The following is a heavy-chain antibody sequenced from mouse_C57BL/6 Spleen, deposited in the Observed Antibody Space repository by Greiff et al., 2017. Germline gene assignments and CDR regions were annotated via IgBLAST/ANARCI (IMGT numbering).Heavy chain of an antibody. CDR1: GFTFSDAW. CDR2: IRNKANNHAT. V-gene: IGHV6-6*01. CDR3: TRSTTVVAHYFDY. Sequence: EVMLVESGGGLVQPGGSMKLSCAASGFTFSDAWMDWVRQSPEKGLEWVAEIRNKANNHATYYAESVKGRFTISRDDSKSSVYLQMNSLRAEDTGIYYCTRSTTVVAHYFDYWGQGTTLTVSS. D-gene: IGHD1-1*01. J-gene: IGHJ2*01.